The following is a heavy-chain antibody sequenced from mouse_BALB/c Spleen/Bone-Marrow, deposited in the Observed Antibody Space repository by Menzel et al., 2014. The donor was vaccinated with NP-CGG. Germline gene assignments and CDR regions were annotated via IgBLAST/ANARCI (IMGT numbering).Heavy chain of an antibody. D-gene: IGHD4-1*01. CDR2: ISSGGIYT. V-gene: IGHV5-9-3*01. CDR1: GFTFSSYA. CDR3: ACLDGGGTAY. J-gene: IGHJ2*01. Sequence: EVQLVESGGDLVKPGGSLKLSCAASGFTFSSYAMSWVRQTPETRLEWVATISSGGIYTYYPNTVKGRFTISRDNAKNTLYLQMSSLRSEDTSMYYRACLDGGGTAYWGQGTTLTVSS.